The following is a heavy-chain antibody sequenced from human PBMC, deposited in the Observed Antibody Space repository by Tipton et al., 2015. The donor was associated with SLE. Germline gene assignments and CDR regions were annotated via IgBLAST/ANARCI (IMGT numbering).Heavy chain of an antibody. CDR3: ARRATTNSYDY. CDR2: ISNNGGNP. CDR1: GFDFSSYS. V-gene: IGHV3-64*01. Sequence: SLRLSCAASGFDFSSYSMHWVRQTPGKGLEYVSAISNNGGNPYYANSVKGRFTISRDDSKNMLYLQMGSLRDEDMGVYCCARRATTNSYDYWSRGTLVTVSS. D-gene: IGHD1-26*01. J-gene: IGHJ4*02.